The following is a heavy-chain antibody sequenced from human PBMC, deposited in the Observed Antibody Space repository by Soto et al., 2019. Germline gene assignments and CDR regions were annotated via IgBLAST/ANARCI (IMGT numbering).Heavy chain of an antibody. CDR2: INAGNGNT. Sequence: GASVKVSCKASGYTITSYAMHWVRQAPGQRLEWMGWINAGNGNTKYSQKFQGRVTITRDTSASPAYMELSSLRSEDTAVYYCARDRGYCTNGVYYVVSRFCYCYIQGWGKVTTGTVCS. D-gene: IGHD2-8*01. V-gene: IGHV1-3*01. J-gene: IGHJ6*03. CDR3: ARDRGYCTNGVYYVVSRFCYCYIQG. CDR1: GYTITSYA.